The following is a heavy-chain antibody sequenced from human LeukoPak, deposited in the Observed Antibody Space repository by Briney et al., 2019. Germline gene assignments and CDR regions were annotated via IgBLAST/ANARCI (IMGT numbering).Heavy chain of an antibody. Sequence: GESLKISCKGSGYTFTSYCIGWVRQMPAKGLEWRGIIYPGDSDTRDSPSFQGQVTILADKSISTAYLQWSSLRASDTGMYSRARRGSGSYYFADTGQPSLVTASS. CDR1: GYTFTSYC. CDR2: IYPGDSDT. J-gene: IGHJ4*02. D-gene: IGHD2-15*01. V-gene: IGHV5-51*01. CDR3: ARRGSGSYYFAD.